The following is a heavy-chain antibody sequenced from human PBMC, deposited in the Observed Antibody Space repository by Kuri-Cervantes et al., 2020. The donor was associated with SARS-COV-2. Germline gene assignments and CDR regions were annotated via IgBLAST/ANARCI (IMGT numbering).Heavy chain of an antibody. Sequence: GSLRLSCAVYGGSFSGYYWSWIRQPPGKGLEWIGEINHSGSTNYNPSLKSRVTISVDTSKNQFSLKLSSVTAADTAVYYCARDLSLATYYDFWSDLYYFDYWGQGILVTVSS. CDR3: ARDLSLATYYDFWSDLYYFDY. D-gene: IGHD3-3*01. V-gene: IGHV4-34*01. J-gene: IGHJ4*02. CDR1: GGSFSGYY. CDR2: INHSGST.